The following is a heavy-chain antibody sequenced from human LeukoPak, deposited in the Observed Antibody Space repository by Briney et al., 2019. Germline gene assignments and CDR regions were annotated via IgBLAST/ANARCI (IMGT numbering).Heavy chain of an antibody. J-gene: IGHJ3*02. V-gene: IGHV3-11*01. CDR3: ARDVRREQQLESDAFDI. CDR1: GFTFSDYY. D-gene: IGHD6-13*01. Sequence: GGSLRLSCAASGFTFSDYYMSWIRQAPGKGLEWVSYISSSSSTIYYADSVKGRFTISRDNAKNSLYLQMNSLRAEDTAVYYCARDVRREQQLESDAFDIWGQGSMVTVSS. CDR2: ISSSSSTI.